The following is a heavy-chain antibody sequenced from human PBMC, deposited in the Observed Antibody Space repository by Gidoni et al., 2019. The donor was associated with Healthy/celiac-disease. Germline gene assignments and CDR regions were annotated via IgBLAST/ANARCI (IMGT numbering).Heavy chain of an antibody. J-gene: IGHJ6*02. D-gene: IGHD5-12*01. Sequence: QVQLVESGGGVVQPGRSLRLSCAASGFTFRCYGMHWVRQAPGKGLEWVAVISYDGSNKYYADSVKGRFTISRDNSKNTLYLQMNSLRAEDTAVYYCVKGTGDGYNYYYGMDVWGQGTTVTVSS. CDR2: ISYDGSNK. V-gene: IGHV3-30*18. CDR1: GFTFRCYG. CDR3: VKGTGDGYNYYYGMDV.